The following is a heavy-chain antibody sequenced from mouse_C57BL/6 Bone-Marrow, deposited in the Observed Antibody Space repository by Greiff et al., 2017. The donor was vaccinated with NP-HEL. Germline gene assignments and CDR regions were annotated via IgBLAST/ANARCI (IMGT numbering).Heavy chain of an antibody. CDR3: ARRLADYDLWMDY. CDR2: IYPGDGDT. Sequence: QVQLQQSGAELVKPGASVKISCKASGYAFSSYWMNWVKQRPGKGLEWIGQIYPGDGDTNYNGKFKGKATLTADKSSSTAYMQLSSLTSEDSAVYFCARRLADYDLWMDYWGQGTTVTVSS. D-gene: IGHD2-4*01. J-gene: IGHJ4*01. CDR1: GYAFSSYW. V-gene: IGHV1-80*01.